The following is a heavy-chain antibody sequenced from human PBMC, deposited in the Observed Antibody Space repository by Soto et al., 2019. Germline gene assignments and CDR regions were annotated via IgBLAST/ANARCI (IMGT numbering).Heavy chain of an antibody. Sequence: GGSLRLSCAASGFTFSSYGMHWVRQAPGKGLEWVAVISYDGSNKYYADSVKGRFTISRDNSKNTLYLQMNSLRAEDTAVYYCAKQQTGPAGRYYYSYGMDVWGQGTTVTVSS. J-gene: IGHJ6*02. CDR3: AKQQTGPAGRYYYSYGMDV. V-gene: IGHV3-30*18. CDR1: GFTFSSYG. CDR2: ISYDGSNK.